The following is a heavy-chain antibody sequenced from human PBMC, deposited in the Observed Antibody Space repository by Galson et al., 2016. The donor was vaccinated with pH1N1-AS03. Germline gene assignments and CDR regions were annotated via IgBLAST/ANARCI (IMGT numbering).Heavy chain of an antibody. Sequence: SVKVSCKASGGTFSSYAISWVRQAPGQGLEWMGGIIAMFSTANYAQKVQGRVTITADKSTSTAYMELSSLRSEDTAVYYCARDANYDFWSGHDAFDIWGQGTMVTVSS. V-gene: IGHV1-69*06. CDR2: IIAMFSTA. CDR3: ARDANYDFWSGHDAFDI. J-gene: IGHJ3*02. D-gene: IGHD3-3*01. CDR1: GGTFSSYA.